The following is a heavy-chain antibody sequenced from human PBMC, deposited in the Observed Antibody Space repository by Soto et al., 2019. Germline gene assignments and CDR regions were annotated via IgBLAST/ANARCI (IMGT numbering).Heavy chain of an antibody. CDR2: TYYRSKWYN. Sequence: QTLSLTCAISGDSVSGNSAAWNWIRQSPSRGLEWLGRTYYRSKWYNDYAVSVKSRITINPDTSRNQFSLQVKSVTPEDTAVYYCARDLTGSFAMDVWGQGTTVTVSS. J-gene: IGHJ6*02. CDR3: ARDLTGSFAMDV. CDR1: GDSVSGNSAA. V-gene: IGHV6-1*01. D-gene: IGHD3-9*01.